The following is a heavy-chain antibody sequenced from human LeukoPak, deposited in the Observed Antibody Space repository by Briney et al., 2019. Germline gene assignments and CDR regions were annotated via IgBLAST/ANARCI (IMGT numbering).Heavy chain of an antibody. CDR3: ARGEWELLDY. Sequence: SETLSLTCTVSGVSVSSGSYYWSWIRQPPGKGLEWIGYIYYSGSTNYNPSLKSRVTISVDTSKNQFSLKLSSVTAADTAVYYCARGEWELLDYWGQGTLVTVSP. V-gene: IGHV4-61*01. CDR1: GVSVSSGSYY. D-gene: IGHD4-23*01. CDR2: IYYSGST. J-gene: IGHJ4*02.